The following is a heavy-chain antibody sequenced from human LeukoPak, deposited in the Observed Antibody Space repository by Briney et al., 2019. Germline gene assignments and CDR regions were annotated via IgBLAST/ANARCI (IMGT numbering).Heavy chain of an antibody. CDR3: AKARPYSSGWYDY. J-gene: IGHJ4*02. CDR1: GFTLSDYW. D-gene: IGHD6-19*01. Sequence: GGSLRLSCAASGFTLSDYWMSWVRQAPGKGLEWVANIDQDESDENYVDFVKGRFTISRDDAKNLLYLQMSSLRAEDTAVYYCAKARPYSSGWYDYWGQGTLVTVSS. V-gene: IGHV3-7*01. CDR2: IDQDESDE.